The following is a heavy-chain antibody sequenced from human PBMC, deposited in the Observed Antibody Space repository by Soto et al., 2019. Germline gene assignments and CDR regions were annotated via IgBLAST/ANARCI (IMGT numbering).Heavy chain of an antibody. D-gene: IGHD2-15*01. V-gene: IGHV3-66*01. CDR1: GFTVSSNY. CDR2: IYSGGST. J-gene: IGHJ4*02. CDR3: ATAKLLLPWLFDY. Sequence: GGSLRLSCAASGFTVSSNYMSWVRQAPGKGLEWVSVIYSGGSTYYADSVKGRFIISRDDSKNTLFLQMNSLRAEDTAVYYCATAKLLLPWLFDYWGQGTLVTGLL.